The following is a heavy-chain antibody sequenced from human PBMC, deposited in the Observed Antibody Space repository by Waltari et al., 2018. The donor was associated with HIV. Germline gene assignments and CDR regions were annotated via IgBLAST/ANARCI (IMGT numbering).Heavy chain of an antibody. CDR1: GLTFSCYS. V-gene: IGHV3-48*04. CDR2: ISSSSSTI. J-gene: IGHJ6*02. Sequence: VQLVGSGGGLVQPGGCLIISCAASGLTFSCYSMNWVRQAPGKGLEWVSYISSSSSTIYYADSVKGRFTISRDNAKNSLYLQMNSLRAEDTAVYYCARGPLLYYGMDVWGQGTTVTVSS. D-gene: IGHD3-10*01. CDR3: ARGPLLYYGMDV.